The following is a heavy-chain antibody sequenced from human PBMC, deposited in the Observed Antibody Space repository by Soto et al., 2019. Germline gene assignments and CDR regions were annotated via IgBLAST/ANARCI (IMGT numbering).Heavy chain of an antibody. CDR2: ISAYNGNT. D-gene: IGHD2-15*01. J-gene: IGHJ4*02. V-gene: IGHV1-18*01. CDR1: GYTFTSYG. CDR3: ARALGYCSGGSGYLRY. Sequence: QVQLVQSGAEVKKPGASVKVSCKASGYTFTSYGISWVRQAPGQGLEWMGWISAYNGNTNYAQKLQGRVTMTTDTSTSTAYMELRSLSSDDTAVAARARALGYCSGGSGYLRYWGQGALVTVSS.